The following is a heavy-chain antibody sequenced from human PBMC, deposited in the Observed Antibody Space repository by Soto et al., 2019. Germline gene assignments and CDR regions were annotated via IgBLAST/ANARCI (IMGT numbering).Heavy chain of an antibody. J-gene: IGHJ5*02. V-gene: IGHV3-23*01. CDR2: ISGSGGST. D-gene: IGHD2-2*02. CDR1: GFIFSSYA. Sequence: GGSLRLSCAASGFIFSSYAMSWVRQAPGKGLEWVSAISGSGGSTYYADSVKGRFTISRDNSKNTLYLQMNSLRAEDTAVYYCARGYCSSTSCYIWDNWFDPWGQGTLVTVSS. CDR3: ARGYCSSTSCYIWDNWFDP.